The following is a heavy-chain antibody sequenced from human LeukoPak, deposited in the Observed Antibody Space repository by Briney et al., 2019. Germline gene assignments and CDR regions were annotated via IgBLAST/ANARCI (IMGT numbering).Heavy chain of an antibody. CDR3: DRGEVGAGLFDY. D-gene: IGHD1-26*01. CDR1: GGSISSSSYY. J-gene: IGHJ4*02. Sequence: SETLSLTCTVSGGSISSSSYYWGWIRQPPGKGLEWIGSIYYSGSTYYNPSLKSRVTISVDTSKNQFSLKLSSVTAADTAVYYCDRGEVGAGLFDYWGQGAMVTVSS. V-gene: IGHV4-39*01. CDR2: IYYSGST.